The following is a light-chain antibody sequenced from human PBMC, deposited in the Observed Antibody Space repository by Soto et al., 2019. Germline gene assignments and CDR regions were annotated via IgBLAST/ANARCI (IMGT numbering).Light chain of an antibody. CDR2: WAS. CDR3: QQYYAIPRT. CDR1: QSVLDRSNNKNY. V-gene: IGKV4-1*01. J-gene: IGKJ1*01. Sequence: DIVMTQSPDSLAVSLGERAIINCKSSQSVLDRSNNKNYLTWYQQKPGQPPKPLIYWASTREFGVPDRFSGSWSGTDFTLTIRSLQAEDLALYYCQQYYAIPRTFGQGTKVEIK.